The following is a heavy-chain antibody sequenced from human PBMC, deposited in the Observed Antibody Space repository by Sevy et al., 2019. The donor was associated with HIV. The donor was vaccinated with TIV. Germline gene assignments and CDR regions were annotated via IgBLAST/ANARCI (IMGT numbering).Heavy chain of an antibody. D-gene: IGHD3-3*01. CDR1: GGTFSSYA. CDR2: IIPIFGTA. CDR3: ASPYDFWSGYYTREYYYYGMDV. J-gene: IGHJ6*02. Sequence: ASVKVSCKASGGTFSSYAISWVRQAPGQGLEWMGGIIPIFGTANYAQKFQGRVTITADESTSTAYMELISLRSEDTAVYYCASPYDFWSGYYTREYYYYGMDVWGQGTTVTVSS. V-gene: IGHV1-69*13.